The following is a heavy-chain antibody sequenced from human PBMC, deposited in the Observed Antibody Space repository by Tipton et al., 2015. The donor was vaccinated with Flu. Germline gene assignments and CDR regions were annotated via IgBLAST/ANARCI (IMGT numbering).Heavy chain of an antibody. D-gene: IGHD4-17*01. CDR1: GGSISSYY. V-gene: IGHV4-59*01. Sequence: TLSLTCTVSGGSISSYYWSWIRQPPGKGLEWIGYIYYSGSTNYNPSLKSRVTISVDTSKNQFSLKLSSVTAADTAVYYCARVNRFTVTTFSKEKTYGMDVWGQGTTVTVSS. CDR3: ARVNRFTVTTFSKEKTYGMDV. J-gene: IGHJ6*02. CDR2: IYYSGST.